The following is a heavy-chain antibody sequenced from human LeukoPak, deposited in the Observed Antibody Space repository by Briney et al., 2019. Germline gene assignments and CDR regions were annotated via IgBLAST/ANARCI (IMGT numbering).Heavy chain of an antibody. J-gene: IGHJ5*02. V-gene: IGHV4-59*12. Sequence: SETLSLTCTVSGGPIRTYQWSWIRQPPGKGLEWIGNIHYSGSANYNPSLKSRVIISVDTSKNQFSLKLSPVTAADTAVYYCARGTRSSSDNWFDPWGQGTLVTVSS. CDR3: ARGTRSSSDNWFDP. CDR2: IHYSGSA. D-gene: IGHD6-6*01. CDR1: GGPIRTYQ.